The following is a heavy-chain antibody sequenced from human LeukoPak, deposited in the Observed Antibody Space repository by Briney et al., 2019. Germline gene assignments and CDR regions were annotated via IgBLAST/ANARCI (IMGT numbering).Heavy chain of an antibody. CDR1: GFTFDDYT. Sequence: GGSLRLSCAASGFTFDDYTMHWVRQPPGKGLEWVSGIIWNSDNIGYADSVKGRFTISRDNAKNTLYLQMNSLRAEDTAVYYCAKDRGSIAAGGSDYWGQGTLVTVSS. D-gene: IGHD6-13*01. CDR3: AKDRGSIAAGGSDY. J-gene: IGHJ4*02. V-gene: IGHV3-9*01. CDR2: IIWNSDNI.